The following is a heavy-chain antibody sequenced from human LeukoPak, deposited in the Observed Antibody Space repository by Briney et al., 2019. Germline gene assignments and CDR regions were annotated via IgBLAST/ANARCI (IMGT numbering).Heavy chain of an antibody. Sequence: GASVKVSCKASGYTFTSYYMHWVRQAPGQGLEWMGIINPSGGSTSYAQKFQGRVTMTRDTSTSTVYMELSSLRSEDTAVYYCARDSAGEVNTAVNWFDPWGQGTLVTVSS. V-gene: IGHV1-46*01. D-gene: IGHD3-16*01. CDR3: ARDSAGEVNTAVNWFDP. CDR1: GYTFTSYY. J-gene: IGHJ5*02. CDR2: INPSGGST.